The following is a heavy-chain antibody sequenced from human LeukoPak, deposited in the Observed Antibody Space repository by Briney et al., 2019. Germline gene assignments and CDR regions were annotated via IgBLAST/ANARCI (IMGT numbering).Heavy chain of an antibody. CDR1: GFTFSSYC. V-gene: IGHV3-7*01. J-gene: IGHJ3*02. CDR3: ARGGAFDI. CDR2: IKQDGSEK. Sequence: GGSLRLSCAASGFTFSSYCMSWVRQAPGKGLEWVANIKQDGSEKYYVDSVQGRFTISRDNAKNSLYLQMNSLRAEDTAVYYCARGGAFDIWGQGTMVTVSS.